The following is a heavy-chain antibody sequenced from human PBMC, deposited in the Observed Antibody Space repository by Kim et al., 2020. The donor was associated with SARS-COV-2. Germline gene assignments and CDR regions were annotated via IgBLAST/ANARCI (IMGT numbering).Heavy chain of an antibody. CDR1: GFTFSSYT. CDR2: ISSSSTYI. CDR3: ASSTGFGSSHFDY. Sequence: GGSLRLSCAASGFTFSSYTMNWVRQAPGKGLEWVSSISSSSTYIYYADSVKGRFTISRDNAKNSLYLQMNSLRAEDTAVYYCASSTGFGSSHFDYWGQGTLVTVSS. V-gene: IGHV3-21*01. D-gene: IGHD2-15*01. J-gene: IGHJ4*02.